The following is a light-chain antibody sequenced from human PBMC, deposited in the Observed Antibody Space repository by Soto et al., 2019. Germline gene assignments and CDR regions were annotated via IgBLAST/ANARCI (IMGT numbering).Light chain of an antibody. V-gene: IGLV2-8*01. Sequence: QSALAQPPSASGSPGQSVTLSCTGTSSDVGGYKYVSWYQQHPGKAPKLMIYEVNKRPSGVPDRFSGSKSGNTASLTVAGLQAYDEADYYCSSYAGSNNYVFGTGTKLTVL. CDR2: EVN. CDR1: SSDVGGYKY. J-gene: IGLJ1*01. CDR3: SSYAGSNNYV.